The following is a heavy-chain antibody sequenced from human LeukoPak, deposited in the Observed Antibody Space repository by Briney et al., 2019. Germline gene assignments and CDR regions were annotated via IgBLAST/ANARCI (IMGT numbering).Heavy chain of an antibody. V-gene: IGHV4-59*05. J-gene: IGHJ4*02. CDR3: ARAATVTTMFFDY. CDR2: IYYSGST. Sequence: SETLSLTCTVSGGSISSYYWSWIRQPPGKGLEWIGSIYYSGSTYYNPSLKSRVTISVDTSKNQFSLKLSSVTAADTAVYYCARAATVTTMFFDYWGQGTLVTVSS. CDR1: GGSISSYY. D-gene: IGHD4-11*01.